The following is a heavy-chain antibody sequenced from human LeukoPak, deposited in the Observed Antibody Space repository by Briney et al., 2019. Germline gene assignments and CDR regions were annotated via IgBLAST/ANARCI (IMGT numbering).Heavy chain of an antibody. CDR2: ITPIFGTA. CDR3: ARGGYYYDSSGYYFDY. CDR1: GGTFSSYA. V-gene: IGHV1-69*13. Sequence: SVKVSCKASGGTFSSYAISWVRQAPGQGLEWMGGITPIFGTANYAQKFQGRVTITADESTSTAYMELSSLRSEDTAVYYCARGGYYYDSSGYYFDYWGQGTLVTVSS. J-gene: IGHJ4*02. D-gene: IGHD3-22*01.